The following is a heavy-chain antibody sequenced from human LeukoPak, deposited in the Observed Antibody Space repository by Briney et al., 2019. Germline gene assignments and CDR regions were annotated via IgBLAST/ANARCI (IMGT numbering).Heavy chain of an antibody. V-gene: IGHV1-18*01. CDR3: ATEGGWQPTDYGDHVY. J-gene: IGHJ4*02. CDR1: GYTFTSYG. D-gene: IGHD4-17*01. CDR2: ISAYNGNT. Sequence: ASVKVSCKASGYTFTSYGISWVRQAPGQGLEWMGWISAYNGNTNYPQKFQGRVTMTTDTSTSTAYMELRSLRSDDTALYYCATEGGWQPTDYGDHVYWGQGTLVTVSS.